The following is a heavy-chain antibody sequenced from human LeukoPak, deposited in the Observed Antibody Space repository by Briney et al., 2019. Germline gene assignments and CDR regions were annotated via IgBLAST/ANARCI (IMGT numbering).Heavy chain of an antibody. CDR2: ISYDGRNK. Sequence: GGSLRLSCAASGLTFDTYAMHWVRQAPGKGLEWVAVISYDGRNKYYADSVKGRFTISRDNSKNTLYLQMNSLRAEDMAVYYCARALPYDYGWVDPWGQGTLVTVSS. J-gene: IGHJ5*02. V-gene: IGHV3-30*04. CDR3: ARALPYDYGWVDP. D-gene: IGHD3-16*01. CDR1: GLTFDTYA.